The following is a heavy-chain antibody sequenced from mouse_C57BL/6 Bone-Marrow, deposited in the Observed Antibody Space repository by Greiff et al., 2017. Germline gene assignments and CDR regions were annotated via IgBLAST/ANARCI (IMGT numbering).Heavy chain of an antibody. D-gene: IGHD2-5*01. V-gene: IGHV1-64*01. CDR2: IHPNSGST. CDR3: AGYSNFYYAMDY. Sequence: QVQLQQPGAELVKPGASVKLSCKASGYTFTSYWMHWVKQRPGQGLEWIGMIHPNSGSTNYNEKFKSKATLTVDKSSSTAYMQLSSLTSEDSAVYYCAGYSNFYYAMDYWGQGTSVTVSS. CDR1: GYTFTSYW. J-gene: IGHJ4*01.